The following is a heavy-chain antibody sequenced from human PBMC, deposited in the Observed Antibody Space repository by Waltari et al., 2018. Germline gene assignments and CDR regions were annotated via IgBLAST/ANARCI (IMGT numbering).Heavy chain of an antibody. CDR2: IEPRDADT. CDR3: AREYCSGGSCRIDY. Sequence: EVQLVQSGAEVKKPGESLRISCKGSGYSFTSYWISWVRQMPGKGLEWMGGIEPRDADTNYSPSCQGHVTISADKSLSTAYLQWSSLKASDTAMYYCAREYCSGGSCRIDYWGQGTLVTVSS. CDR1: GYSFTSYW. D-gene: IGHD2-15*01. V-gene: IGHV5-10-1*03. J-gene: IGHJ4*02.